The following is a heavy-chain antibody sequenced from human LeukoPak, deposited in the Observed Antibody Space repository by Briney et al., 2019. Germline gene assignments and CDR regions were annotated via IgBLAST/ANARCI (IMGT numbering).Heavy chain of an antibody. V-gene: IGHV1-2*02. D-gene: IGHD2-2*01. J-gene: IGHJ5*02. CDR1: GYTFTGYY. Sequence: ASVKVSCKASGYTFTGYYMHWVRQAPGQGLEWMGWINPNSGGTNYAQKFQGRVTMTRDTSISTAYMELSRLRSDDTAVYYCARAHRPNCSSTSCYGSWFDPWGQGTLVTVSS. CDR3: ARAHRPNCSSTSCYGSWFDP. CDR2: INPNSGGT.